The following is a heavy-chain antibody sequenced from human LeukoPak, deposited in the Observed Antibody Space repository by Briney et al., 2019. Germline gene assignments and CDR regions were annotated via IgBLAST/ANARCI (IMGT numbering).Heavy chain of an antibody. CDR2: ISPSGDIT. Sequence: GGSLRLSCAASGFTFSAYWMTWVRQAPGKGLEWVSGISPSGDITYYADSVKGRFTISRDNSKNTLYLEVISLTAEDTAVYYCAKDDAWLRFGEWSQGTLVTVSS. V-gene: IGHV3-23*01. J-gene: IGHJ4*02. CDR3: AKDDAWLRFGE. CDR1: GFTFSAYW. D-gene: IGHD3-10*01.